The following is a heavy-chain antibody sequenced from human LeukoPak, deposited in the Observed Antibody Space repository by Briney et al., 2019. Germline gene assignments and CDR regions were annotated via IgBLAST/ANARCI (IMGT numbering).Heavy chain of an antibody. V-gene: IGHV4-4*07. D-gene: IGHD3-10*01. CDR1: GGSISSYY. Sequence: SETLSLTCTVSGGSISSYYWSWIRQPAGKGLEWIGRIYTSGSTNYNPSLKSRVTMSVDTSKNQFSLKLSSVTAADTAVYYCARAGDGSGSYDNADYDYWGQGTLVTVSS. CDR3: ARAGDGSGSYDNADYDY. J-gene: IGHJ4*02. CDR2: IYTSGST.